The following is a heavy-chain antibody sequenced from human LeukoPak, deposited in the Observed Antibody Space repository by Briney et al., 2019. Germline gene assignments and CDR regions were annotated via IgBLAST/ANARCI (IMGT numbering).Heavy chain of an antibody. CDR2: INWNGAST. J-gene: IGHJ4*02. Sequence: GGSLRLSCAASGFTFDDYGMSWVRQAPGKGLEWVSCINWNGASTGYADSVKGRFTISRDNAKNSLYLQMNSLRAEDTALYYCARGMGNYVSFDYWGQGTLVTVSS. CDR1: GFTFDDYG. D-gene: IGHD1-7*01. V-gene: IGHV3-20*04. CDR3: ARGMGNYVSFDY.